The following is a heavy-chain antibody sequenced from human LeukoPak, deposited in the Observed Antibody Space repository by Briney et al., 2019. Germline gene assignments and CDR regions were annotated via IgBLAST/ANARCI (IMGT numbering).Heavy chain of an antibody. CDR3: AKARAGDITAAFIY. Sequence: GGSLRLSCEASGFTFSSFAMSWVRQAPGKGLEWVSGISGSGASTYYADSVKGRFTISRDNSQNTLYLQMNSLRAEDTAVYYCAKARAGDITAAFIYWGQGTLVTVSS. CDR2: ISGSGAST. D-gene: IGHD6-13*01. CDR1: GFTFSSFA. J-gene: IGHJ4*02. V-gene: IGHV3-23*01.